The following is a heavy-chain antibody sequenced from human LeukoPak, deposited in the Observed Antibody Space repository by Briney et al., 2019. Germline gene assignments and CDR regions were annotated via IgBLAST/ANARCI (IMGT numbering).Heavy chain of an antibody. Sequence: GGSLRLSCAASGFTFGSNWLSWVRQAPGKGLEWVANINQDGSEKYYVDSVKGRFTISRDSAKNSVYLQMDSLRAEDTAVYYCARGRPGMGIVIDYWGQGTLVTVSS. J-gene: IGHJ4*02. CDR1: GFTFGSNW. CDR2: INQDGSEK. D-gene: IGHD7-27*01. CDR3: ARGRPGMGIVIDY. V-gene: IGHV3-7*01.